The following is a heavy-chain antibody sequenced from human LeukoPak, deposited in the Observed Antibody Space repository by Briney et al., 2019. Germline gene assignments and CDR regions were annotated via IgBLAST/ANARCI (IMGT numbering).Heavy chain of an antibody. CDR1: GFTFSSYS. Sequence: GGSLRLSCAASGFTFSSYSMNWVRQAPGKGLELVSSISSSSSYIYYADSVKGRFTISRDNAKNSLYLQMNSLRAEDTAVYYCARDRIAAAVSTAFDYWGQGTLVTVSS. D-gene: IGHD6-13*01. CDR3: ARDRIAAAVSTAFDY. CDR2: ISSSSSYI. V-gene: IGHV3-21*01. J-gene: IGHJ4*02.